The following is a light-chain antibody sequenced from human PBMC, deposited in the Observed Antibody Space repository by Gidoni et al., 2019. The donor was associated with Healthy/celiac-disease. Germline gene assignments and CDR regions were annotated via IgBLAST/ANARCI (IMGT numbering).Light chain of an antibody. CDR3: MQALQTQT. J-gene: IGKJ2*01. CDR1: KSLLHSNGYNS. Sequence: DIVMTKDPLSLPVTPGEPASISCRSSKSLLHSNGYNSLDWYLQKPVQSPQLLIYFGSKRASGVPYIFSVSGSCTDFTLKISRVEADDFGVYYCMQALQTQTFGPWTKLEIK. V-gene: IGKV2-28*01. CDR2: FGS.